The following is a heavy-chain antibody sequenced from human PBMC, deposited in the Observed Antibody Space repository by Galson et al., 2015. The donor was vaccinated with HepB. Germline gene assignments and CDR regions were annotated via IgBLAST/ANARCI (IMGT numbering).Heavy chain of an antibody. V-gene: IGHV4-59*11. Sequence: TLSLTCTVSGGSLSSHYWSWIRQSPGKGLEWIGYLYYSGRTNYNPSLKSRVTISLDTSKNQVSLQLSSVTAADTAVYYCASHSGYTYWYFDLWGRGTLVTVSS. CDR3: ASHSGYTYWYFDL. D-gene: IGHD3-22*01. CDR1: GGSLSSHY. J-gene: IGHJ2*01. CDR2: LYYSGRT.